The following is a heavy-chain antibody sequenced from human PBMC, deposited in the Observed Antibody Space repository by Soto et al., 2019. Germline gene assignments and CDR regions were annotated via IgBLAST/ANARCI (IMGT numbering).Heavy chain of an antibody. CDR1: GYTFTTYG. V-gene: IGHV1-18*01. J-gene: IGHJ4*02. CDR2: ISAYNGNT. Sequence: ASVKVSCKASGYTFTTYGITWVRQAPGQGLEWMGWISAYNGNTNYAQKLQGRVTMTTDTSTSTAYMELRSLRSDDTAVYYCARIRIAVRLCDDWGQGTLVTVSS. D-gene: IGHD6-6*01. CDR3: ARIRIAVRLCDD.